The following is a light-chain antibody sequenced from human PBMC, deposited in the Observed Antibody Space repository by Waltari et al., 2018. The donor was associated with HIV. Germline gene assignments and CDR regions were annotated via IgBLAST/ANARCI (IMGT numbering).Light chain of an antibody. Sequence: QSALTQPPTASGSPGQSVTISCSGTSNDVGPYGYVSWYQQHPDNSPRPIIFEIYTSPSGVPDGFSGSSSGTPASLAVAGLQPGNEADYSCTSYAGSDNLMLFGGGTKVTVL. CDR2: EIY. CDR1: SNDVGPYGY. J-gene: IGLJ2*01. CDR3: TSYAGSDNLML. V-gene: IGLV2-8*01.